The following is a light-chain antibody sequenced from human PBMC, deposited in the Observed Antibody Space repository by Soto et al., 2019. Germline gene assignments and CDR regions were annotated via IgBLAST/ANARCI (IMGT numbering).Light chain of an antibody. CDR2: EVR. V-gene: IGLV2-14*01. CDR1: SSDVGGYNY. J-gene: IGLJ3*02. CDR3: SSYTTTSTLRV. Sequence: QSVLTRPASVSGSPGQSITISCTGTSSDVGGYNYVSWYQHHPGKAPKLLIYEVRVRPSGVSIRFSGSKSANTASLTISGLQAEDEADYYCSSYTTTSTLRVFGGGTKLTVL.